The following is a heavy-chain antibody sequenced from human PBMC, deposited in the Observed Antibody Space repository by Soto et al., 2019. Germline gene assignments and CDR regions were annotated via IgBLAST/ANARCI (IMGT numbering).Heavy chain of an antibody. Sequence: QVQLQESGPGLVKPSGTLSLTCAVSGGSISSNDWWTWVRQPPGKGLEWIAETFHSGSTNYNPSLKSRVTISVDKSKNPFSLKLSSVTAADTAVYYCARTYHYDSSGYFYYFDYWGQGTLVTVSS. CDR1: GGSISSNDW. J-gene: IGHJ4*02. CDR3: ARTYHYDSSGYFYYFDY. CDR2: TFHSGST. D-gene: IGHD3-22*01. V-gene: IGHV4-4*02.